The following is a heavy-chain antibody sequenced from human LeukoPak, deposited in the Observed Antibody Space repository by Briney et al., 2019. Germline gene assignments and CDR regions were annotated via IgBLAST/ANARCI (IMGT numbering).Heavy chain of an antibody. V-gene: IGHV4-38-2*02. J-gene: IGHJ6*03. CDR2: IYHSGST. D-gene: IGHD1-1*01. CDR1: GYSISNGYY. Sequence: SETLSLTCTVSGYSISNGYYWGWVRQPPGKGLEWIGSIYHSGSTYYNPSLKSRVTISVDTSKNQFSLKLSSVTAADTAVYYCARVGVSKVQLVTPSYYYYMDVWGKGTTVTISS. CDR3: ARVGVSKVQLVTPSYYYYMDV.